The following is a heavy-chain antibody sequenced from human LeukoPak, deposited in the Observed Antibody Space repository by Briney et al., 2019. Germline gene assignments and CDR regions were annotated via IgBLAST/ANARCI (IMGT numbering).Heavy chain of an antibody. CDR3: AKDRGSGSYSKGVDY. J-gene: IGHJ4*02. Sequence: GGSLRLSCAVSGSAISANYMHWVRQAPGKGLEWVALISNDGRNKYHADSVRGRFTISRDNSKNAVYLQMNSLRAEDTALYYCAKDRGSGSYSKGVDYWGQGTLVTVFS. CDR2: ISNDGRNK. D-gene: IGHD1-26*01. CDR1: GSAISANY. V-gene: IGHV3-30*18.